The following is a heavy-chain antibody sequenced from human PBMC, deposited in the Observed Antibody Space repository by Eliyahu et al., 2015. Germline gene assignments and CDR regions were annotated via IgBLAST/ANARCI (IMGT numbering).Heavy chain of an antibody. CDR2: XNESGRT. Sequence: QVQLQQWGAGLLKSSETLSLTCAVYGESFXDYYGTWXRQPPGRGLEWIGEXNESGRTNHNPTLKSRVTISVDTSKNQXSLKLSSVTAADTAVYYCARYNHVDYPYYYALDVWGXGTTVTASS. CDR1: GESFXDYY. J-gene: IGHJ6*02. D-gene: IGHD1-14*01. V-gene: IGHV4-34*01. CDR3: ARYNHVDYPYYYALDV.